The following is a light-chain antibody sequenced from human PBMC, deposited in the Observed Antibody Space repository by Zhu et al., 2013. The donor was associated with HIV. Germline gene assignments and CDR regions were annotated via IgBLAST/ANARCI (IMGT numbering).Light chain of an antibody. V-gene: IGKV3-15*01. J-gene: IGKJ4*01. CDR2: GAS. CDR3: QQYNDWPIT. CDR1: QSVSSN. Sequence: EIVLTQSPGTLSLSPGERVTLSCRASQSVSSNYLAWYQQKPGQAPRLLISGASTRATNLPARFSGSGSGRDFTLTIRSLQSEDFGIYYCQQYNDWPITFGG.